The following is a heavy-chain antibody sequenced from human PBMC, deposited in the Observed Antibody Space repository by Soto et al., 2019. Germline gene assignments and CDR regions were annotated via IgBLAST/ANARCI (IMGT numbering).Heavy chain of an antibody. CDR3: ATATIPWAFDI. J-gene: IGHJ3*02. CDR1: GGSISGSHYH. Sequence: SETLSLTCAVSGGSISGSHYHWGWIRQPPGKGLEWIGSIHYTGKDYYNPSLRSRVTIYVDTSKNEFSLNLNSVTAADSALYYCATATIPWAFDIWGPGTMVTVSS. V-gene: IGHV4-39*07. D-gene: IGHD1-26*01. CDR2: IHYTGKD.